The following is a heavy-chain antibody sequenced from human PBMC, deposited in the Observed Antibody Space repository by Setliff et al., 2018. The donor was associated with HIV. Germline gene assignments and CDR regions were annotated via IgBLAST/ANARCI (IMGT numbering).Heavy chain of an antibody. CDR2: IYTSGST. CDR1: GGSISGYY. Sequence: ETLSLTCTVSGGSISGYYWSWIRQPPGKGLEWIGYIYTSGSTNYNPSLKSRVTISVDTSKNQFSLKLSSVTAADTAVYYCAKGFRPVDTALVSGPTYWGQGIRVTVSS. J-gene: IGHJ4*02. CDR3: AKGFRPVDTALVSGPTY. V-gene: IGHV4-4*09. D-gene: IGHD5-18*01.